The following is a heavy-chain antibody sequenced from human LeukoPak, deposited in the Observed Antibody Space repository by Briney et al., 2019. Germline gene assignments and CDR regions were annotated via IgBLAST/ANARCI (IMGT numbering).Heavy chain of an antibody. J-gene: IGHJ5*02. V-gene: IGHV3-30*02. CDR1: GFIFSNYG. D-gene: IGHD2-2*01. CDR2: IRYGGNNK. Sequence: PGGSLRLSCAASGFIFSNYGMHWVRQAPGKGLEWVAFIRYGGNNKYYADSVKGRFTISRDNSKNTLYLQMNSLRVEDPAVYYCAREFPPPAALQRGWFDPWGQGTLVTVSS. CDR3: AREFPPPAALQRGWFDP.